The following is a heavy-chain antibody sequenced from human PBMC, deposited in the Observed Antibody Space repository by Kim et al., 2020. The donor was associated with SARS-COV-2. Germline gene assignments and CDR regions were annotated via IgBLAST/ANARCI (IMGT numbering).Heavy chain of an antibody. D-gene: IGHD6-19*01. J-gene: IGHJ6*02. Sequence: GRFTISRDNAKNSLYLQMNSLRDEDTAVYYCARESTGIAVAGNYYYGMDVWGQGTTVTVSS. V-gene: IGHV3-48*02. CDR3: ARESTGIAVAGNYYYGMDV.